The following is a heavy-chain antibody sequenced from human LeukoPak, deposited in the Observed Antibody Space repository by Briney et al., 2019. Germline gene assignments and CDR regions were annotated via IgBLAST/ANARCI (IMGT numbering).Heavy chain of an antibody. Sequence: GGSLRLSCAASGFTFSSYSMNWVRRAPGKGLEWVSSISSSSSYIYYVDSVKGRFTISRDNAKNSLYLQMNSLRAEDTAVYYCARDHLGGYCSSTSCYPDYWGQGTLVTVSS. V-gene: IGHV3-21*01. D-gene: IGHD2-2*01. CDR1: GFTFSSYS. CDR3: ARDHLGGYCSSTSCYPDY. CDR2: ISSSSSYI. J-gene: IGHJ4*02.